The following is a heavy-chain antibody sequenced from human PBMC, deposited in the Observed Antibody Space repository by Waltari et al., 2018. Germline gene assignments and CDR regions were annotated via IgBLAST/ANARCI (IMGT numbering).Heavy chain of an antibody. CDR3: ARGSYYDSSGSTPALFDI. J-gene: IGHJ3*02. V-gene: IGHV1-2*06. D-gene: IGHD3-22*01. CDR1: GYTFTGYY. Sequence: QVQLVQSGAEVKKPGASVKVSCKASGYTFTGYYMHWVRQAPGQGLEWMGRINPNSGGTNYAQKFQGRVTMTRDTSISTAYMELSRLRSDDTAVYYCARGSYYDSSGSTPALFDIWGQGTMVTVSS. CDR2: INPNSGGT.